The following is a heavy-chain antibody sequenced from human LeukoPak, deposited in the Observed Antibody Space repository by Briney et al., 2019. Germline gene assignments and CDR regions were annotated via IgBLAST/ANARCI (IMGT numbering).Heavy chain of an antibody. D-gene: IGHD3-10*02. CDR2: ISGSGGST. CDR1: GFTFSSYA. J-gene: IGHJ4*02. CDR3: SRDVCSWRYYNVRTPYYCDY. Sequence: GGSLRLSCAASGFTFSSYAMSWVRQAPGKGLEWVSAISGSGGSTYYADSVKGRFTISRDNSKNTLYLQMNSLRAEDTAVYYSSRDVCSWRYYNVRTPYYCDYGGRRTLVTVSS. V-gene: IGHV3-23*01.